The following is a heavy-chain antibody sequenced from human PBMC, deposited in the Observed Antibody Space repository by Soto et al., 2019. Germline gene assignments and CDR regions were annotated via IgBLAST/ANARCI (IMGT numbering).Heavy chain of an antibody. CDR1: GGSISSSSYY. J-gene: IGHJ4*02. D-gene: IGHD3-22*01. Sequence: SETLSLTCTVSGGSISSSSYYWGWIRQPPGKGLEWIGSLYYSGSTYYNPSLKSRVTISVDTSKNQFSLKLSSVTAADTAVYYCVGSGYSPFDYWGQGTLVTVPQ. CDR3: VGSGYSPFDY. V-gene: IGHV4-39*01. CDR2: LYYSGST.